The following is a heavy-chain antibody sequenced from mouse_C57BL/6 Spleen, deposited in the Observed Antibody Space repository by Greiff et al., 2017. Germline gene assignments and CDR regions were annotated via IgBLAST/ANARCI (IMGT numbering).Heavy chain of an antibody. V-gene: IGHV1-82*01. CDR1: GYAFSSSW. CDR3: ARDYYGNARDY. D-gene: IGHD1-1*01. Sequence: QVQLKESGPELVKPGASVKISCKASGYAFSSSWMNWVKQRPGKGLEWIGRIYPGDGDTNYNGKFKGKATLTADKSSSTAYMQLSSLTSEDSAVYFCARDYYGNARDYWGQGTSVTVSS. CDR2: IYPGDGDT. J-gene: IGHJ4*01.